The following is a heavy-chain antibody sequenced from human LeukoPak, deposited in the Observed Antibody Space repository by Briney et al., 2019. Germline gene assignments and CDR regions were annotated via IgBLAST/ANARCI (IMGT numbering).Heavy chain of an antibody. J-gene: IGHJ4*02. D-gene: IGHD3-9*01. CDR2: IYWDDDK. V-gene: IGHV2-5*02. Sequence: SGPTLVNPTQTLTLTCTFSGFSLSTSGVGVGWIRQPPGKALEWLALIYWDDDKRYSPSLKSRLTITKDTSENQVVLTMTNMDPVDTATYYCALTRSFDWLLKLWGQGTLVTVSS. CDR3: ALTRSFDWLLKL. CDR1: GFSLSTSGVG.